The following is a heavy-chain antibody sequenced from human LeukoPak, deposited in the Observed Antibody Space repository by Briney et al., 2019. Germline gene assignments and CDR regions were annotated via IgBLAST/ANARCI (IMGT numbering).Heavy chain of an antibody. J-gene: IGHJ5*02. CDR2: IYYSGST. D-gene: IGHD3-3*01. CDR1: GGSISSYY. V-gene: IGHV4-59*12. Sequence: SETLSLTCTVSGGSISSYYWSWIRQPPGKGLEWIGYIYYSGSTNYNPSLKSRVTISVDTSKNQFSLKLSSVTAADTAVYYCARGRAFGVAARFDPWGQGTLVTVSS. CDR3: ARGRAFGVAARFDP.